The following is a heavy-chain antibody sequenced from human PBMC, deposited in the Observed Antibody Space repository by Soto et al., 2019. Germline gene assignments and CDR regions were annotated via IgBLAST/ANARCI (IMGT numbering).Heavy chain of an antibody. CDR1: GFSFGTYS. V-gene: IGHV3-23*01. CDR2: ISGGIVST. CDR3: AKRAERCFDY. D-gene: IGHD4-17*01. Sequence: GGSLRLSGVASGFSFGTYSMTWVRQVPWKGLEWVSTISGGIVSTFYADSVKGRFTISRDISKKMLFLHMNGLRGEDTGTYYCAKRAERCFDYSGGVTLVPFCS. J-gene: IGHJ4*02.